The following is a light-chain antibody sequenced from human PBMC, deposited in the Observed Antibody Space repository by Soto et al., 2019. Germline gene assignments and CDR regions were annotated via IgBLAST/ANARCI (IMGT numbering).Light chain of an antibody. CDR1: NIGGKS. J-gene: IGLJ1*01. CDR3: QVWDYISDHYV. Sequence: SYELTQPPSVSLAPGQTASITCGGTNIGGKSVHWYQQKPGQAPVLVVYDDRDRPSGIPERFSGSNSGNTATLTISRVEAGDEADYYCQVWDYISDHYVFGTGTKVTVL. CDR2: DDR. V-gene: IGLV3-21*02.